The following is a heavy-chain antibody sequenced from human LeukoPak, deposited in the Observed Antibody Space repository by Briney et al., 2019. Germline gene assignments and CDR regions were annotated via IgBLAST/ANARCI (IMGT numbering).Heavy chain of an antibody. CDR1: GGPFSGYY. Sequence: SETLSLTCAVYGGPFSGYYWSWIRQPPGKGLEWIGEINHSGSTNYNPSLKSRVTISVDTSKNQFSLKLSSVTAADTAVYYCARDIDYEDYWGQGTLVTVSS. D-gene: IGHD4-17*01. CDR3: ARDIDYEDY. J-gene: IGHJ4*02. V-gene: IGHV4-34*01. CDR2: INHSGST.